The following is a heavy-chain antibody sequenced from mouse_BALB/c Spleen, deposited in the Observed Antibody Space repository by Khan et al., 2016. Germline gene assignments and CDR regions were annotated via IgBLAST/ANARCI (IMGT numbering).Heavy chain of an antibody. Sequence: VQLKESGPGLVKPSQSLSLTCTVTGYSITSDYAWNWIRQFPGNKLEWMGFISYSGNTKYNPSLKSRFSITRDTSKNQFFLQLNSVTTEDTATYCGARVYGGYVDYWGQGTSRTVSS. CDR3: ARVYGGYVDY. V-gene: IGHV3-2*02. J-gene: IGHJ2*02. CDR1: GYSITSDYA. D-gene: IGHD1-1*01. CDR2: ISYSGNT.